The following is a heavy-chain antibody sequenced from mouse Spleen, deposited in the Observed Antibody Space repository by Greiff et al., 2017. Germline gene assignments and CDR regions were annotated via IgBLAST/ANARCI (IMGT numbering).Heavy chain of an antibody. CDR2: IDPEDGET. V-gene: IGHV14-2*01. Sequence: EVQLQQSGAELVKPGASVKLSCTASGFNINDYYMYWVKQRPEQGLEWIGRIDPEDGETNYAPKFQGKATITADTSYNTAYLQLSSLTSEDTAVYYCASLTRVVAQDFDVWGAGNTVTVSS. CDR3: ASLTRVVAQDFDV. D-gene: IGHD1-1*01. J-gene: IGHJ1*01. CDR1: GFNINDYY.